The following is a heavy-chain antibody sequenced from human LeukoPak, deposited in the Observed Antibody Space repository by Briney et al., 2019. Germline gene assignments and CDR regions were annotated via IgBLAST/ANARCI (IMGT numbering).Heavy chain of an antibody. V-gene: IGHV3-30-3*01. CDR1: GFTFSGYP. Sequence: GGSLRLSCAASGFTFSGYPIHWVRQAPGKGLEWVAVISYDGSNKYYADSVKGRFTISRDNSKNTLYLQMNSLRAEDTAVYYCARDGCGGDCYSDYWGQGTLVTVSS. CDR3: ARDGCGGDCYSDY. J-gene: IGHJ4*02. D-gene: IGHD2-21*02. CDR2: ISYDGSNK.